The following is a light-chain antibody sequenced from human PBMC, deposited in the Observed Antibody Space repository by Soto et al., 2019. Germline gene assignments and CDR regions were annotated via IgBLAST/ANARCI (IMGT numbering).Light chain of an antibody. CDR3: QQYYKWPPFT. Sequence: EIVMTQSPATLSVSPGERATRSCRASQRIDTSLAWYQQRPGQAPRLLLYNAATRATGIPARFSGRGFGTEFTLTISSLQSEDFALYYCQQYYKWPPFTFGPGTKVHIK. V-gene: IGKV3-15*01. CDR1: QRIDTS. CDR2: NAA. J-gene: IGKJ3*01.